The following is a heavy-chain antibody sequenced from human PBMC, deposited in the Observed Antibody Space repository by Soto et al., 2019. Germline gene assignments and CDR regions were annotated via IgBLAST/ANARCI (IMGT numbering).Heavy chain of an antibody. Sequence: EVQLVESGGGLVKPGGSLRLSCAASGFSFSNAWMSWVRQAPGKGLEWVGRIKSKTDGGTIDYAAPVKGRFTISREDSKNTLYLQMNSLKTEDTAVYYCTTQTPMITFGGVIVPHDFDYWGQGTLVTVSS. CDR2: IKSKTDGGTI. D-gene: IGHD3-16*02. CDR3: TTQTPMITFGGVIVPHDFDY. J-gene: IGHJ4*02. CDR1: GFSFSNAW. V-gene: IGHV3-15*01.